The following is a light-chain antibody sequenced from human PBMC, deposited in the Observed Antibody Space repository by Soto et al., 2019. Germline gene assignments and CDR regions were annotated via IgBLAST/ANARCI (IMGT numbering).Light chain of an antibody. V-gene: IGKV3-15*01. CDR2: RAS. CDR1: QSISSN. J-gene: IGKJ5*01. CDR3: QQYNKWPIT. Sequence: EIVITQSRPTLSVSPGEKATLSCRASQSISSNLAWYQQKLGQAPRLLIYRASTRATGIPARFSGSGSGTEFTLTISSLQSEDSAFYYCQQYNKWPITSGQGTRLEI.